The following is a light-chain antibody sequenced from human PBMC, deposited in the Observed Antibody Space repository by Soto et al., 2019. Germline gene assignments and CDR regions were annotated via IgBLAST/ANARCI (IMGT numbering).Light chain of an antibody. CDR2: GAS. CDR1: QSVSCN. J-gene: IGKJ4*01. Sequence: EIVMTQSPATLSVSPGERATLSCRANQSVSCNLDWYQQKPGQAPRLLIYGASTRATGIPARFSGSGSGTEFTLTISSLQSEDFAVYYCQQYNNWPPPLTFGGGTKVEIK. V-gene: IGKV3-15*01. CDR3: QQYNNWPPPLT.